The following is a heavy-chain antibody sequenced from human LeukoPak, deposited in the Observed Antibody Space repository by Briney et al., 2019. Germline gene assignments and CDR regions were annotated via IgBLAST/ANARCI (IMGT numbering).Heavy chain of an antibody. Sequence: SETLSLTCTVSGGSISSYYWSWIRQPAGKGLEWIGRMYPSGSTNYNASLKSRVTMSVDTSKNQFSLRLTSVTAADTAVYYCARDRGQHGAWDYFDYWGQGTLVTVSS. V-gene: IGHV4-4*07. CDR1: GGSISSYY. CDR3: ARDRGQHGAWDYFDY. CDR2: MYPSGST. D-gene: IGHD6-13*01. J-gene: IGHJ4*02.